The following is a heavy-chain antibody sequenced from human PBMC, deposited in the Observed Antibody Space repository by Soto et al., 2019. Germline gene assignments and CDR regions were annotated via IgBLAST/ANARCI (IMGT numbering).Heavy chain of an antibody. CDR1: GFTFDDYT. D-gene: IGHD4-4*01. CDR2: ISWDGGST. V-gene: IGHV3-43*01. J-gene: IGHJ5*02. Sequence: GGSLRLSCAASGFTFDDYTMHWVRQAPGKGLEWVSLISWDGGSTYYADSVKGRFTISRDNSKNSLYLQMNSLRTEDTALYYCAKGLGYRYGNWFDPWGQGTLVTVSS. CDR3: AKGLGYRYGNWFDP.